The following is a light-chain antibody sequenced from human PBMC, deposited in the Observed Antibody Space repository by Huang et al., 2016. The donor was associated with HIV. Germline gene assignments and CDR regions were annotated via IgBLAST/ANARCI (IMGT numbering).Light chain of an antibody. CDR1: QEISNY. CDR2: DAS. J-gene: IGKJ4*01. V-gene: IGKV1-33*01. CDR3: QHFDNLALT. Sequence: DIQMTQSPSSLSASVGDRVTITCHASQEISNYLNWYQQKPGKAPKLLIYDASNLETGVPSRFSGSGSGTDFTFTISSLQPEDIATYYCQHFDNLALTFGGGTKVQIK.